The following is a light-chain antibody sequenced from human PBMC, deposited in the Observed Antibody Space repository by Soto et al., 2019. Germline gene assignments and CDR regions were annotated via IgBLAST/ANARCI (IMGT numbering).Light chain of an antibody. CDR3: AAWDDSLNGVV. V-gene: IGLV1-44*01. J-gene: IGLJ2*01. Sequence: QSVLTQPPSASATPGQRVTISCSGSSTNIGSQTVNWYQQVPGTAPKLLIYSSNLRPSGVPDRFSGSKSGTSASLAISGLKSEDEADYYCAAWDDSLNGVVFGGGTKLTVL. CDR1: STNIGSQT. CDR2: SSN.